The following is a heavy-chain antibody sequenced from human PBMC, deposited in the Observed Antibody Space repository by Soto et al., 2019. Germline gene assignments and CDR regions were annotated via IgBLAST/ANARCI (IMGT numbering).Heavy chain of an antibody. CDR1: GGSVSSGSYY. CDR2: IYYSGST. Sequence: KSSETLSLTCTVSGGSVSSGSYYWSWIRQPPGKGLEWIGYIYYSGSTNYNPSLKSRVTISVDTSKNQFSLKLSSVTAADTAVYYCARERGSGSYLGRNYYYYGMDVWGQGTTVTVSS. CDR3: ARERGSGSYLGRNYYYYGMDV. V-gene: IGHV4-61*01. D-gene: IGHD1-26*01. J-gene: IGHJ6*02.